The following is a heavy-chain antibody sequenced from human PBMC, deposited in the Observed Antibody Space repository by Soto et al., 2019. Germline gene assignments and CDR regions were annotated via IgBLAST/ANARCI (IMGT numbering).Heavy chain of an antibody. Sequence: HLGGPLRHPCAASVPTFGSYPMSRVRQAQEKGLEWVSAISGSGGGTYYADSVKGRFTISRDNSKNTLYLQMNSRRAEDTAVYYCAKYYGDFGHDYSSTGMDTWCQGAALTISS. CDR3: AKYYGDFGHDYSSTGMDT. CDR2: ISGSGGGT. CDR1: VPTFGSYP. V-gene: IGHV3-23*01. J-gene: IGHJ6*02. D-gene: IGHD4-17*01.